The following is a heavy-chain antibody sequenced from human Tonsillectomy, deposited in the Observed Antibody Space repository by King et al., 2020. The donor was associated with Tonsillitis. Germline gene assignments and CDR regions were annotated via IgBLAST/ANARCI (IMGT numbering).Heavy chain of an antibody. Sequence: VQLVESGGGVVQPGRSLRLSCAASGFTFSSYGIHWVRQAPGKGLEWVAGIWYDGSKENYADSVKGRFTISSDNSMDTLYLQMNSLRAEDTAVYYCARGESFDVWGGLYYMDGWGEGTTVTVSS. D-gene: IGHD3-3*01. CDR2: IWYDGSKE. CDR3: ARGESFDVWGGLYYMDG. V-gene: IGHV3-33*08. J-gene: IGHJ6*03. CDR1: GFTFSSYG.